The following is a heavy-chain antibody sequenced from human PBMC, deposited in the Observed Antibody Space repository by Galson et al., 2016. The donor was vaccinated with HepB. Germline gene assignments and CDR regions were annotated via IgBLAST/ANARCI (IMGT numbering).Heavy chain of an antibody. Sequence: SLRLSCAASGLTFSSSSMNWVRQAPGKGLEWVSFISSSSSHIYYADSVKGRFTISRDNAKNSLYLQMNSLRAEDTAVYYCARDRKFYFDSIGYEYYFDYWGQGTLVTVSS. CDR3: ARDRKFYFDSIGYEYYFDY. D-gene: IGHD3-22*01. J-gene: IGHJ4*02. CDR2: ISSSSSHI. CDR1: GLTFSSSS. V-gene: IGHV3-21*01.